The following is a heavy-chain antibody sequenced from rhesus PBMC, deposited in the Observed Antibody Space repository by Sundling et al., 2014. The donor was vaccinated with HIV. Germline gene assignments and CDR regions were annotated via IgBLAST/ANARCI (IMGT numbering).Heavy chain of an antibody. CDR2: INGNSGST. V-gene: IGHV4-80*01. CDR3: AIGEDRY. Sequence: QVQLQESGPGLVKPSETLSLTCTVSGASISSYWWSWIRQPPGKGLEWIGEINGNSGSTNYNPSLKSRVTISRDTSKNQFSLKLSSVTAADTAVYYCAIGEDRYWGQGVLVTVSS. J-gene: IGHJ4*01. D-gene: IGHD3-9*01. CDR1: GASISSYW.